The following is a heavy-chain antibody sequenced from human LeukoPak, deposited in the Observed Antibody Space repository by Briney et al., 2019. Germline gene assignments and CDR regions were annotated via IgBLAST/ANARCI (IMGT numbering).Heavy chain of an antibody. CDR2: MFRGST. V-gene: IGHV4-39*01. J-gene: IGHJ4*02. Sequence: SETLSLTCAVSGVSISTNTNNWIWIRQPPGKGLEWIGSMFRGSTYYNPSLRSRVTTSVDTAKNPFSLNLSSVTASDQSIFYCGRQGGWGGSASLFEFWGQGTLVTVLS. CDR1: GVSISTNTNN. CDR3: GRQGGWGGSASLFEF. D-gene: IGHD3-16*01.